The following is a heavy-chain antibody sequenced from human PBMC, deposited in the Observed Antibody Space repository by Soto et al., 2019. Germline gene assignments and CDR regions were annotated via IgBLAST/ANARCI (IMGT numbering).Heavy chain of an antibody. CDR3: TTDSKGYSSCWYDSFDI. V-gene: IGHV3-15*01. D-gene: IGHD6-13*01. J-gene: IGHJ3*02. CDR1: GFTFSNAW. Sequence: GESLKISCAASGFTFSNAWMSWVRPAPGKGLEWVGRIKSKTDGGTTDYAAPVKGRFTISRYDSKNTLYLQMNSLKTEDTAVYYCTTDSKGYSSCWYDSFDIWGQGTMVTVSS. CDR2: IKSKTDGGTT.